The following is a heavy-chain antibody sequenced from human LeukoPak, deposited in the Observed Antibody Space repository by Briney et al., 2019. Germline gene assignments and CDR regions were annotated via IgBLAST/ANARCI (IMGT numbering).Heavy chain of an antibody. CDR2: ISYDGNAK. CDR1: GFTFSTFG. D-gene: IGHD5-24*01. CDR3: AKDPGGYNPDDAFDI. J-gene: IGHJ3*02. V-gene: IGHV3-30*18. Sequence: GGSLRLSCSASGFTFSTFGMHWVRQAPGMGLEWVAMISYDGNAKYYADSVRGRFAISRDTSKNTLYLQMNSLRAEDTAVYYCAKDPGGYNPDDAFDIWGQGTMVTVSS.